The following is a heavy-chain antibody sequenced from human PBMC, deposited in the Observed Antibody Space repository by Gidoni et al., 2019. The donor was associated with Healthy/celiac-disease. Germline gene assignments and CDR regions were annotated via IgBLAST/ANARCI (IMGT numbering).Heavy chain of an antibody. J-gene: IGHJ4*02. D-gene: IGHD5-18*01. CDR3: AKNTAMVTPYYFDY. V-gene: IGHV3-30*18. CDR1: GFTFSSYG. Sequence: QVQLVESGGGVVQPGRSLRLSCAASGFTFSSYGMHWVRQAPGKGLEWVAVISYDGSNKYYADSVKGRFTISRDNSKNTLYLQMNSLRAEDTAVYYCAKNTAMVTPYYFDYWGQGTLVTVSS. CDR2: ISYDGSNK.